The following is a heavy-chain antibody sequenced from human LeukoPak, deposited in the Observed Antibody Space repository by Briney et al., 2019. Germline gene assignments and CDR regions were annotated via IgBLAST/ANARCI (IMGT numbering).Heavy chain of an antibody. CDR2: INHSGST. D-gene: IGHD3-22*01. CDR3: ARDLYYDSSGYDY. CDR1: GGSFSGYY. Sequence: SETLSLTCAVYGGSFSGYYWSWIRQPPGKGLEWIGEINHSGSTNYNPSLKSRVTISVDTSKNQLSLKLSSVTAADTAVYYCARDLYYDSSGYDYWGQGTLVTVSS. J-gene: IGHJ4*02. V-gene: IGHV4-34*01.